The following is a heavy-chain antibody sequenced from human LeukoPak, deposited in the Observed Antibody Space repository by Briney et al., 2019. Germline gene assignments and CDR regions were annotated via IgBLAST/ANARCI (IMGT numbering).Heavy chain of an antibody. CDR1: GGSISSSSYY. D-gene: IGHD3-22*01. CDR3: ARLYYDSSGYYQICYFDY. Sequence: SETLSLTCTVSGGSISSSSYYWGWIRHPPGKGLEWIGSIYYSGSTYYNTPLKSRVTTSVDTSKNQFPLKLRSVTASDTAVYYCARLYYDSSGYYQICYFDYWGEGTLVTVSS. J-gene: IGHJ4*02. V-gene: IGHV4-39*01. CDR2: IYYSGST.